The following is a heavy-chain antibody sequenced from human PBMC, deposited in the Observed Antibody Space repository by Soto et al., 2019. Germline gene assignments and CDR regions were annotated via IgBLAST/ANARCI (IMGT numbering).Heavy chain of an antibody. CDR2: IKSETDGGTT. CDR3: TTGLQGFEY. CDR1: GFTFKNAW. D-gene: IGHD4-4*01. V-gene: IGHV3-15*07. Sequence: GSLRLSCAASGFTFKNAWMNWVRQAPEKGLEWVGRIKSETDGGTTDYAAPVKGRFTISRDDSKNTLYLQMNSLKTEDTAVYYCTTGLQGFEYWGQGTLVTVSS. J-gene: IGHJ4*01.